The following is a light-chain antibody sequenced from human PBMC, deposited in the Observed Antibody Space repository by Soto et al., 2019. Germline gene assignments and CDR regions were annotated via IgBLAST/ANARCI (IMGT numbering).Light chain of an antibody. V-gene: IGKV3-11*01. J-gene: IGKJ5*01. CDR2: DIS. Sequence: EVVLTQSPVTLSLSPGERATLSCRASHSVREYLSWYQHKPGQAPRLLIYDISTRATGIPARFSGSGSGTDFTLTTSSLEPEDFAVYYCQQRDVWPFALGQGTRLEIK. CDR3: QQRDVWPFA. CDR1: HSVREY.